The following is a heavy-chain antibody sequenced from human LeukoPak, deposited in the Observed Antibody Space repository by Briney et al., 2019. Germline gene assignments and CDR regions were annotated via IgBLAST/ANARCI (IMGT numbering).Heavy chain of an antibody. CDR3: AKDLRPDGRHDFDH. CDR2: ITGSGSI. Sequence: PGGSLRLSCAASGFTFSTFAMNWVRQAPGKGLDWVSVITGSGSISYADSVKGRFTISRDNSKNTVYLQMNSLRAEDTAVYYCAKDLRPDGRHDFDHWGQGTLVTVSS. CDR1: GFTFSTFA. J-gene: IGHJ4*02. V-gene: IGHV3-23*01. D-gene: IGHD2-8*01.